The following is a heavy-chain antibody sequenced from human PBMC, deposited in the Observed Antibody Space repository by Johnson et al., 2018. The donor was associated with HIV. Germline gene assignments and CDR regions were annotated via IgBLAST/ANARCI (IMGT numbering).Heavy chain of an antibody. J-gene: IGHJ3*02. CDR3: AETPGIAAAGTGYAFDI. CDR1: GFTFSSYA. Sequence: QVQLLESGGGVVQPGRSLRLSCAASGFTFSSYAMHWVRQAPGKGLEWVAVISYDGSNKYYADSVKGRFTSSRANSKNTLYLQMNSLRAEDTAVYYCAETPGIAAAGTGYAFDIWGQGTMVTVSS. D-gene: IGHD6-13*01. V-gene: IGHV3-30*04. CDR2: ISYDGSNK.